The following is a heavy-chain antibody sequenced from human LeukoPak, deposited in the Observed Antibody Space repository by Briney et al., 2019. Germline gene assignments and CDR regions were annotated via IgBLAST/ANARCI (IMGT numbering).Heavy chain of an antibody. CDR2: ISGSGGST. V-gene: IGHV3-23*01. CDR1: GFTFSSYA. Sequence: GGSLRLSCAASGFTFSSYAMSWVCQAPGKGLEWVSAISGSGGSTYYADSVKGRFTISRDNSKNTLYLQMNSLRAEDTAVYYCAKELITMVRGVIITATDYWGQGTLVTVSS. CDR3: AKELITMVRGVIITATDY. J-gene: IGHJ4*02. D-gene: IGHD3-10*01.